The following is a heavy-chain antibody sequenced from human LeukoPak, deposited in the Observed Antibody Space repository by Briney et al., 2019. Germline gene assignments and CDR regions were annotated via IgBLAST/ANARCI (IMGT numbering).Heavy chain of an antibody. J-gene: IGHJ5*02. Sequence: SVKVSCKASGFTLINSAVQRVRQARGQRLEWVGWIIVGSGQTRYAQKFQERVTITRDMSTSTAFLELSSLRSEDSAVYYCAAGDTLVRGVIIPFAPWGQGTLVTVSS. CDR3: AAGDTLVRGVIIPFAP. V-gene: IGHV1-58*01. D-gene: IGHD3-10*01. CDR1: GFTLINSA. CDR2: IIVGSGQT.